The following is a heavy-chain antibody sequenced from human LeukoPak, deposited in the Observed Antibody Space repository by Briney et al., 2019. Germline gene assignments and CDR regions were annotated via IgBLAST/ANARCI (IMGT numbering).Heavy chain of an antibody. CDR1: GGSISIYY. CDR2: IYTSGST. J-gene: IGHJ4*02. D-gene: IGHD2-2*01. Sequence: SETLSLTCTVSGGSISIYYWSWIRQPAGKGLEWIGRIYTSGSTNYNPSLKSRVTMSVDTSKNQFSLKLSSVTAADTAVYYCASPLGYCSSTSCGDWGQGTLVTVSS. CDR3: ASPLGYCSSTSCGD. V-gene: IGHV4-4*07.